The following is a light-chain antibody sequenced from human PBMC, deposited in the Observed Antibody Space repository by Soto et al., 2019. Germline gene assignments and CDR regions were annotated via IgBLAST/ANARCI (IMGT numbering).Light chain of an antibody. CDR3: QQFSSYPLT. V-gene: IGKV3-20*01. Sequence: IVLTQSPGTLSFSPGERATLSCRSSQTFSNSFVSWFQQIPGQAPRVLIYGASMRATGIPDRFSGSGSGTDFTLTISRLEPEDFAVYYCQQFSSYPLTFGGGTKVDIK. J-gene: IGKJ4*01. CDR1: QTFSNSF. CDR2: GAS.